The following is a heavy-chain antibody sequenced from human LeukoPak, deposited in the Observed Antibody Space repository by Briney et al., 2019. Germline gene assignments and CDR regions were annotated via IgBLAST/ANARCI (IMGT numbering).Heavy chain of an antibody. D-gene: IGHD5-18*01. CDR2: INSDGSIT. CDR1: GFTFTTYW. V-gene: IGHV3-74*01. Sequence: GGSLRLSCAASGFTFTTYWMHWVRQAPGKGLVWVSHINSDGSITSYADSVKGRFTISRDSAKNTLYLQMYSLRAEDTAVYYCARDAVDTANAVWGQGTTVTVSS. CDR3: ARDAVDTANAV. J-gene: IGHJ6*02.